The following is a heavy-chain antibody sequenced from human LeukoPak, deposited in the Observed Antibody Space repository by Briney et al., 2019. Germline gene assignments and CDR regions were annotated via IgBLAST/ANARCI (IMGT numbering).Heavy chain of an antibody. D-gene: IGHD5-12*01. Sequence: PSETLSLTCAVYGGSFSGYYWSWIRPPPGKGLEWIGEINHSGSTNYNPSLKSRVTISVDTSKNQFSLKLSSVTAADTAVYYCARGEDAVATIFYYYYYGMDVWGKGTTVTASS. J-gene: IGHJ6*04. CDR2: INHSGST. CDR3: ARGEDAVATIFYYYYYGMDV. CDR1: GGSFSGYY. V-gene: IGHV4-34*01.